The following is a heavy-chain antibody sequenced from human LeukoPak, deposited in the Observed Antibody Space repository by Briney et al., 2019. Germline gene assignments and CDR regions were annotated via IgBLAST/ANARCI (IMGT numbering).Heavy chain of an antibody. CDR3: ARVRRDGSSRLFDH. Sequence: GASVKASCKASGYTFTDYAMHWVRQAPGQSLEWMGWINPDSGGTKYVQKFQDRVTMTRDTSISTAYMELTSLRSDDTALYYCARVRRDGSSRLFDHWGQGTLVTVSS. D-gene: IGHD5-24*01. V-gene: IGHV1-2*02. CDR1: GYTFTDYA. CDR2: INPDSGGT. J-gene: IGHJ4*02.